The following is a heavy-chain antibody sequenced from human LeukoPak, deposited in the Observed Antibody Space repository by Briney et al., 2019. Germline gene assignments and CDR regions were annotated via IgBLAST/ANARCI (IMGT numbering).Heavy chain of an antibody. Sequence: ASVKVSCKASGYTFTSYDINWVRQATGQGLEWMGWMNPNSGNTGYAQKFQGRVTMTRNTSISTAYMELSSLRSEDTAVYYCARGTYTIFGVVIKTSDAFDIWGQGTMVTVSS. D-gene: IGHD3-3*01. CDR1: GYTFTSYD. CDR3: ARGTYTIFGVVIKTSDAFDI. J-gene: IGHJ3*02. CDR2: MNPNSGNT. V-gene: IGHV1-8*01.